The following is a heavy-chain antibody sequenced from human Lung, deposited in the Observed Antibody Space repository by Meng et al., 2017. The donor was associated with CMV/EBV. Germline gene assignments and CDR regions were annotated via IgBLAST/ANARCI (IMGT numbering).Heavy chain of an antibody. D-gene: IGHD2-2*02. CDR1: GGSVTSSENY. J-gene: IGHJ3*01. CDR2: ISYSGST. Sequence: SETXSLXXTVSGGSVTSSENYWVWIRQPPGKGLEWIGSISYSGSTTYNLSLKSRVTISVDTSENQFSLEVRSVTAADTAVYYCAREDQLLYNDGFYLWGQGTTVXVSS. CDR3: AREDQLLYNDGFYL. V-gene: IGHV4-39*07.